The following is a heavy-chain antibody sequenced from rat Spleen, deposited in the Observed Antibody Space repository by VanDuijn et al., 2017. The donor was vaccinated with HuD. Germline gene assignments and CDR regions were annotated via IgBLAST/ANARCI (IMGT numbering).Heavy chain of an antibody. CDR3: ARQTRISFDY. J-gene: IGHJ2*01. V-gene: IGHV5-29*01. Sequence: EVQLVESGGGLVQPGRSMKLSCAASGFTFSNYGMAWVRQAPKKGLEWVATINYDGSSTFYRDSVKARFTISRDNTKSTLYLRVDSLRSEDTATYHCARQTRISFDYWGQGVMVTVSS. CDR2: INYDGSST. CDR1: GFTFSNYG. D-gene: IGHD1-12*01.